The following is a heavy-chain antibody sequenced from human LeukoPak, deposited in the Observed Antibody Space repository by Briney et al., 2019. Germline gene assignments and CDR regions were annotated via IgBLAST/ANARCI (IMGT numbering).Heavy chain of an antibody. Sequence: PSETLSLTCTVSGGSINSSSYYWGWIRQPPGKGLEWIGSIYYSGSTYYNPSLKSRVTISVDTSKNQFSLKLSSVTAADTAVYYCARQPSDYYGSGSYGWFDPWGQGTLVTVSS. CDR1: GGSINSSSYY. CDR2: IYYSGST. D-gene: IGHD3-10*01. V-gene: IGHV4-39*01. CDR3: ARQPSDYYGSGSYGWFDP. J-gene: IGHJ5*02.